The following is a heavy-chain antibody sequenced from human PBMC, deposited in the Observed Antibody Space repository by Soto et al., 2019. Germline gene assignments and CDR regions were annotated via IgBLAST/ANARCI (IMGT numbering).Heavy chain of an antibody. CDR3: AIGLCYFDY. J-gene: IGHJ4*02. CDR1: GFTFSSYG. CDR2: ISYDGSNK. V-gene: IGHV3-30*03. D-gene: IGHD3-16*01. Sequence: GGSLRLSCAASGFTFSSYGMHWVRQAPGKGLEWVAVISYDGSNKYYADSVKGRFTISRDNSKNTLYLQMNSLRAEETAVYYCAIGLCYFDYWGQATLVTVSS.